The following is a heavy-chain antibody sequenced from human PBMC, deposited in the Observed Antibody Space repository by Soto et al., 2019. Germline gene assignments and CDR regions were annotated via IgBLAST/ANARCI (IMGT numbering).Heavy chain of an antibody. Sequence: PGGSLRLSCAASGFTFSSYAMSWVRQAPGKGLEWVSTISGSAFNTYYADSVKGRFTISRDNSKNTLYLQMNSLRAEDTAVYYCAKDRGRIYPIPDYWGQGTLVTVSS. J-gene: IGHJ4*02. V-gene: IGHV3-23*01. CDR1: GFTFSSYA. CDR2: ISGSAFNT. D-gene: IGHD3-10*01. CDR3: AKDRGRIYPIPDY.